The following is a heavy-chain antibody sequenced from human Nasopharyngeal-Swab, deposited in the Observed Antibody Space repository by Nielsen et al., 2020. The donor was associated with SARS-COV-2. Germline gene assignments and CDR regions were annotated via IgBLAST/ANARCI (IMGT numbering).Heavy chain of an antibody. CDR3: ADMGEDYYYYGMDV. CDR2: IYYSGST. CDR1: GRSIISISYY. V-gene: IGHV4-39*01. Sequence: SKTLSLTRTVSGRSIISISYYWGWIRQPPGKGLEWIGSIYYSGSTYYNPSLKSRVTISVDTSKNQFSLKLSSVTAADTAVYYCADMGEDYYYYGMDVWGQGTTVTVSS. D-gene: IGHD3-16*01. J-gene: IGHJ6*02.